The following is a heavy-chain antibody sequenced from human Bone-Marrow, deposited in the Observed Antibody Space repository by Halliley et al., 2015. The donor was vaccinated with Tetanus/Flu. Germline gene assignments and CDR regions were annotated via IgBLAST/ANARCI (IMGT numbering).Heavy chain of an antibody. Sequence: SLRLSCAVSGFTFSDHNMSWIRQAPGKGLEWLSYISISGGTTYYADSVKGRFTISRDNAKYSLFLQMNSPRAEDTAIYYCATATGYYLDYWGQGTLVNVSS. CDR3: ATATGYYLDY. V-gene: IGHV3-11*01. J-gene: IGHJ4*02. CDR2: ISISGGTT. CDR1: GFTFSDHN.